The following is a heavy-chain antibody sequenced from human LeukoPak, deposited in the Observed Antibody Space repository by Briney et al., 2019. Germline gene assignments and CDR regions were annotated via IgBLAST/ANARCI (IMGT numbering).Heavy chain of an antibody. CDR3: AKVATTKGYYYGMDV. CDR1: GFTFSSYG. D-gene: IGHD5-12*01. V-gene: IGHV3-23*01. J-gene: IGHJ6*02. Sequence: PGGSLRLSCAASGFTFSSYGMSWVRQVPGKGLEWVSVISGSGDNTYYADSVKGRFTISRDNSRNMLYLQMNSLRAEDTAVYYCAKVATTKGYYYGMDVWGQGTTVTVSS. CDR2: ISGSGDNT.